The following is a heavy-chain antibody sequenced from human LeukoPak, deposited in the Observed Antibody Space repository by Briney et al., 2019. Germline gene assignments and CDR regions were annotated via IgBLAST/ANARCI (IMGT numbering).Heavy chain of an antibody. J-gene: IGHJ4*02. Sequence: ASVNVSCKASGYTFTSYGISWVRQAPGQGLEWMGWISAYNGNTNYAQKLQGRVTMTTDTSTSTAYMELRSLRSDDTAVYYCARVRGIYDSSGYFDYWGQGTLVTVSS. CDR3: ARVRGIYDSSGYFDY. CDR1: GYTFTSYG. CDR2: ISAYNGNT. V-gene: IGHV1-18*01. D-gene: IGHD3-22*01.